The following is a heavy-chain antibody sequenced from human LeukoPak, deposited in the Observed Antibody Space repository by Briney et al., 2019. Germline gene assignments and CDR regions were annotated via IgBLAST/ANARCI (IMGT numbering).Heavy chain of an antibody. D-gene: IGHD3-10*01. Sequence: ASVKVSCKASGYTFTGYYMHWVRQAPGQGLEWMGWINPNSGGTNYAQKFRGRVTMTRDTSISTAYMELSRLRSDDTAVYYCARDWRITMVRGPLDYWGQGTLVTVSS. V-gene: IGHV1-2*02. CDR3: ARDWRITMVRGPLDY. CDR1: GYTFTGYY. CDR2: INPNSGGT. J-gene: IGHJ4*02.